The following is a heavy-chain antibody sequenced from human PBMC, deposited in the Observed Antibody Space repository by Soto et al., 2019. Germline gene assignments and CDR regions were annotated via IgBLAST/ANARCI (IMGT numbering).Heavy chain of an antibody. CDR2: INHSGST. D-gene: IGHD3-16*02. Sequence: KPSESLSLACAVYGGSLCSYYWSWILQPPGKGLEWIGEINHSGSTNYNPSLKSRVTISVDTSKNQFSLKLSSVTAADTAVYYCARGYYDYVWGSYRYTPHFDYWGQGTLVTVSS. CDR1: GGSLCSYY. V-gene: IGHV4-34*01. J-gene: IGHJ4*02. CDR3: ARGYYDYVWGSYRYTPHFDY.